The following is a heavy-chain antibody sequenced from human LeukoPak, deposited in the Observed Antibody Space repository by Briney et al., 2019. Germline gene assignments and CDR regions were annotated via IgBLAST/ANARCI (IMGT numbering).Heavy chain of an antibody. Sequence: PGGSLRLSCAASGFTFSGYAMSWVRQAPGKGLEWVSAISGSGGSTYYADSVKGRFAISRDNSKNTLYLQMNSLRAEDTAVYYCAKVRRTYYYGMDVWGQGTTVTVSS. CDR3: AKVRRTYYYGMDV. CDR1: GFTFSGYA. J-gene: IGHJ6*02. CDR2: ISGSGGST. V-gene: IGHV3-23*01.